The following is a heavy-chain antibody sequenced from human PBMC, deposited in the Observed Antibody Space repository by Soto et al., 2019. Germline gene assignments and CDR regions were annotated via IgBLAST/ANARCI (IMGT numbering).Heavy chain of an antibody. CDR2: IIPIFGTA. CDR1: GGTFSSYA. J-gene: IGHJ5*02. CDR3: ARGGRYCISTSCGWFDP. V-gene: IGHV1-69*12. Sequence: QVQLVQSGAEVKKPGSSVKVSCKASGGTFSSYAISWVRQAPGQGLEWMGGIIPIFGTANYAQKFQGRVTITADESTSTAYMELSSLRSEDTAVYYCARGGRYCISTSCGWFDPWGQGTLVTVSS. D-gene: IGHD2-2*01.